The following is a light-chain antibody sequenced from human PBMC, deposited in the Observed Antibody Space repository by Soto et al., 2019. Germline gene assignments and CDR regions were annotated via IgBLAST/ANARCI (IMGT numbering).Light chain of an antibody. CDR2: AAS. CDR3: QKDHSAPFT. J-gene: IGKJ3*01. V-gene: IGKV1-27*01. CDR1: QGIDIY. Sequence: DIHMTQSPSSLSASVGDRVTITCRARQGIDIYLAWYQQKPGKVPKLLVYAASTLQSGVPSRFSGSGSGTDFTLTISSLQPEDVATYYCQKDHSAPFTFGPGTKVDIK.